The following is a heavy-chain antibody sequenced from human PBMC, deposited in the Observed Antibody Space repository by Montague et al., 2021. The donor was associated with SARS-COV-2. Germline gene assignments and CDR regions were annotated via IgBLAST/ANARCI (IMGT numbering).Heavy chain of an antibody. Sequence: SETLSLTCTVSGGSISSYYWSWIRQPPGKGLEWIGYIYYSGSTNYNPSLKSRVTISVDTSKNQFSLKLSSVTAADTAVYYCARGIPIAAALINWFDPWGQGTPVTVS. CDR1: GGSISSYY. D-gene: IGHD6-13*01. CDR2: IYYSGST. J-gene: IGHJ5*02. V-gene: IGHV4-59*01. CDR3: ARGIPIAAALINWFDP.